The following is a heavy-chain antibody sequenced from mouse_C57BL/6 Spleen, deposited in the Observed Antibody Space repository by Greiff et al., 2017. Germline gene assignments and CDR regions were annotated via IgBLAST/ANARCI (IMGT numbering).Heavy chain of an antibody. CDR1: GYTFTSYW. J-gene: IGHJ2*01. CDR2: IHPNSGST. Sequence: QVQLQQSGAELVKPGASVKLSCKASGYTFTSYWMHWVKQRPGQGLEWIGMIHPNSGSTNYNEKFKSKATLTVDKSSSTAYMQLSSLTSEDSAVYYFARRNYGSHFDYSSQCTTLPVSS. D-gene: IGHD2-1*01. CDR3: ARRNYGSHFDY. V-gene: IGHV1-64*01.